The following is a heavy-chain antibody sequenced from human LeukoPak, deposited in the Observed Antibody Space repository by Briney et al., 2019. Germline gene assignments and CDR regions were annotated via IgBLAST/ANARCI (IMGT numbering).Heavy chain of an antibody. D-gene: IGHD3-16*01. CDR2: IYPSGDT. CDR1: GDSISGISYY. Sequence: PSETLSLTCTVSGDSISGISYYWGWIRQSPGTGLEWIGSIYPSGDTHYNPSLKSRSTVSVDMSKNQFFLKLTSVTAADTALYYCVRHPGGGHTEGYFDFWGQGVLVTVSS. J-gene: IGHJ4*02. V-gene: IGHV4-39*01. CDR3: VRHPGGGHTEGYFDF.